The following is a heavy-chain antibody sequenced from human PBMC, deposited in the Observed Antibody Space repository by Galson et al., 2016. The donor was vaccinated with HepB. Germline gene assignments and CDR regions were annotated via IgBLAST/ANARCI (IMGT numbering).Heavy chain of an antibody. J-gene: IGHJ4*02. V-gene: IGHV3-23*01. Sequence: SLRLSCAASGFTFSSYAMNWVRQAPGKGLEWVSAITGSGDNTYYADSVKGRFTFSRDNSKNTLFLQMNSLRAEDTAVYYCAKVGRLGLCNYFDYWGQGTLVTVSS. CDR1: GFTFSSYA. CDR3: AKVGRLGLCNYFDY. CDR2: ITGSGDNT. D-gene: IGHD3-10*02.